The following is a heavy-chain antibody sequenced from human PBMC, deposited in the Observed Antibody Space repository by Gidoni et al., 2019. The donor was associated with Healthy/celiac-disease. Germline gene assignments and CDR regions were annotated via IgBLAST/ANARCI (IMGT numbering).Heavy chain of an antibody. Sequence: QVQLQESGPGLVQPSGTLSLTCAVSGGSISSSNWWSWVRQPPGKGLEWIEEIYHSGSTNYNPSLKSRVTISVDKSKNQFSLKLSSVTAADTAVYYCARAGHCSGGSCYLDYWGQGTLVTVSS. CDR3: ARAGHCSGGSCYLDY. V-gene: IGHV4-4*02. D-gene: IGHD2-15*01. CDR1: GGSISSSNW. CDR2: IYHSGST. J-gene: IGHJ4*02.